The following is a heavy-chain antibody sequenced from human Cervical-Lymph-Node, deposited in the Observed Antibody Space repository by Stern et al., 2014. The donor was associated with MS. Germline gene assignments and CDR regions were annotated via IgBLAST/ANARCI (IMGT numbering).Heavy chain of an antibody. CDR1: GFIISDYY. J-gene: IGHJ3*02. V-gene: IGHV3-72*01. CDR2: TRNRANSDTT. D-gene: IGHD1-1*01. CDR3: ARLRYNWNDAASDI. Sequence: EVQLVESGGGLVQPGGSLRLSCVASGFIISDYYMDWVRQAPGKGLEWVGRTRNRANSDTTEYAASVKGRFSITRDDSMNSMYLHMNSLKAEDTGVYYCARLRYNWNDAASDIWGQGTMVIVSS.